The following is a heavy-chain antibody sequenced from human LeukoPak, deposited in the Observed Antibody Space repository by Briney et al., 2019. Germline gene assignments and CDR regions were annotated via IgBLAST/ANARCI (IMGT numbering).Heavy chain of an antibody. D-gene: IGHD3-9*01. V-gene: IGHV3-30*18. CDR3: AKVLARENDILTGYPFGY. CDR1: GFTFSSYC. J-gene: IGHJ4*02. Sequence: GGSLRLSCAASGFTFSSYCMHSVRQAPGKGLGWVAVISYDGSNKYYAASVKGRFTISRDNSKNTLYLQMNSLRAQDTAVYYCAKVLARENDILTGYPFGYWGQGTLVTVSS. CDR2: ISYDGSNK.